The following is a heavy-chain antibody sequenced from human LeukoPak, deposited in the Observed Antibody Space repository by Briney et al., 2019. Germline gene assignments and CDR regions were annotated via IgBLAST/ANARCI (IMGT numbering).Heavy chain of an antibody. D-gene: IGHD5-24*01. CDR1: GGSISSYY. CDR3: ARDKAGYNDY. J-gene: IGHJ4*02. Sequence: PSETLSLTCTVSGGSISSYYWSWIRQPPGKGLEWIGYIYYSGSATYNPSLKSRVSISVDTSKNQFSLRLSSVTAADTAVYYCARDKAGYNDYWGQGTVVTVSS. V-gene: IGHV4-59*01. CDR2: IYYSGSA.